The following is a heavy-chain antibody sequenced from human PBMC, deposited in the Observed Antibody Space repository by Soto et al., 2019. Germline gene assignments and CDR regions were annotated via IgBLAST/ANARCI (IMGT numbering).Heavy chain of an antibody. Sequence: QVQLQESGPGLVKPSETLSLTCTVSGGSISSYYWSWIRQPPGKGLEWIGYIYYSGSTNYNPSLKSRVTISVDTSKNQFSLKLSSVTAADTAVYYCAVTYYYGSGSPYFDYWGQGTLVTVSS. D-gene: IGHD3-10*01. CDR1: GGSISSYY. CDR3: AVTYYYGSGSPYFDY. V-gene: IGHV4-59*01. J-gene: IGHJ4*02. CDR2: IYYSGST.